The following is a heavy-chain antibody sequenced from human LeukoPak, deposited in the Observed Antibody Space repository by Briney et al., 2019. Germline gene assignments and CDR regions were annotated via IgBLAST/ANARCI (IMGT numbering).Heavy chain of an antibody. D-gene: IGHD3-22*01. CDR3: ARGGVVTSVGHTFYYGMDV. J-gene: IGHJ6*02. CDR1: GYTLTELS. CDR2: FDPEDGET. Sequence: GASVKVSCKVSGYTLTELSMHWVRQAPGKGLEWMGGFDPEDGETIYAQKFQGRVTMTEDTSTDTAYMELSSLRSEDTAVHYCARGGVVTSVGHTFYYGMDVWGQGTTVTVSS. V-gene: IGHV1-24*01.